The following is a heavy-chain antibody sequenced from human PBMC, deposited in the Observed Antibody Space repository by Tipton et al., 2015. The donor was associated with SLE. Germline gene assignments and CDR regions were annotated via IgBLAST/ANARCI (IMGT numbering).Heavy chain of an antibody. CDR3: ARGGGSYMYPVDY. J-gene: IGHJ4*02. D-gene: IGHD1-26*01. CDR1: GFTVSSNY. V-gene: IGHV4-59*02. CDR2: IYYSGST. Sequence: LRLSCAASGFTVSSNYMSWIRQPPGKGLEWIGYIYYSGSTNYNPSLKSRVTISVDTSKNQFSLKLSSVTAADTAVYYCARGGGSYMYPVDYWGQGTLVTVSS.